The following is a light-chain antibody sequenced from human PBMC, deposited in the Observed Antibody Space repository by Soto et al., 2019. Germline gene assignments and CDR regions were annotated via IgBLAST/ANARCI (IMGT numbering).Light chain of an antibody. V-gene: IGKV1-39*01. J-gene: IGKJ3*01. CDR1: QSISNY. CDR3: QQSYSTPFT. CDR2: DAS. Sequence: DIQMTQSPSSLSASVVDTVTITFRASQSISNYLNWYQQKPGKAPNLLIYDASSLQSGVPSRFSGSGSGTDFTLTISSLQPEDFASYYCQQSYSTPFTFGPGTKVDIK.